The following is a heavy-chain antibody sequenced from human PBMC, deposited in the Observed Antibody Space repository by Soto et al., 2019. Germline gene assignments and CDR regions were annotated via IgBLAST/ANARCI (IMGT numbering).Heavy chain of an antibody. D-gene: IGHD2-15*01. CDR1: GYTFTSYY. J-gene: IGHJ5*02. CDR3: ARDFLGYCSGGSCFPYNWFDP. CDR2: INPSGGST. Sequence: QVQLVQSGAEVKKPGASVKVSCKASGYTFTSYYMHWVRQAPGQGLEWMGIINPSGGSTSYAQKFQGRVTTTRDTSTSSVYMELSSLRSEDTAVYYCARDFLGYCSGGSCFPYNWFDPWGQGTLVTVSS. V-gene: IGHV1-46*01.